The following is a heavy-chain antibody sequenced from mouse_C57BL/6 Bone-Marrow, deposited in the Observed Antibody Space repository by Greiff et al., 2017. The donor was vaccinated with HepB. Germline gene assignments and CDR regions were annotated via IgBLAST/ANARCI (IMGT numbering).Heavy chain of an antibody. CDR3: ALYRSYDGYSDY. CDR1: GFTFTDYY. D-gene: IGHD2-3*01. CDR2: IRNKANGYTT. J-gene: IGHJ2*03. V-gene: IGHV7-3*01. Sequence: EVKLEESGGGLVQPGGSLSLSCAASGFTFTDYYMSWVRQPPGKALEWLGFIRNKANGYTTEYSASVKGRFTISRDNSQSILYLQMNAMRAEDGAAYYCALYRSYDGYSDYWGQGTSLTVSA.